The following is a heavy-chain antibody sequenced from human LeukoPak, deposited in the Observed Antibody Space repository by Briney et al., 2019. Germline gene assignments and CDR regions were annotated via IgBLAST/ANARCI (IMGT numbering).Heavy chain of an antibody. J-gene: IGHJ4*02. CDR2: IKGKTAAGAP. CDR1: GFTFTSAW. CDR3: ITGDYDFWSGFYSPNHYFDY. V-gene: IGHV3-15*01. Sequence: GGSLRLSCAASGFTFTSAWMSWVRQAPGKGLERVGRIKGKTAAGAPDYVASVKGRFTISRDDSKNTLFLQMNSLKTEDTAVYYCITGDYDFWSGFYSPNHYFDYWGQGTLVTVFS. D-gene: IGHD3-3*01.